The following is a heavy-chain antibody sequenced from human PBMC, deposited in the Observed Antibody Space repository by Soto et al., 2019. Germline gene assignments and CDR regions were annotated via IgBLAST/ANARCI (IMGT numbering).Heavy chain of an antibody. CDR1: GFTFTNAW. Sequence: EVQLVESGGGLLKPGGSLRLSCTASGFTFTNAWMDWVRQAPGKGLVWVGRIKSNADGGAADYPAPVKGRFIISRDDSKNTLYLQMNSLKTDDTAVYYCITEMRHTSGWYGAFDIWGQGTMVTVSS. CDR2: IKSNADGGAA. J-gene: IGHJ3*02. CDR3: ITEMRHTSGWYGAFDI. V-gene: IGHV3-15*01. D-gene: IGHD6-19*01.